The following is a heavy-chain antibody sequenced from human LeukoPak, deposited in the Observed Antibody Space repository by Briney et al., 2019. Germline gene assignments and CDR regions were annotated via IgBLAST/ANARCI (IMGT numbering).Heavy chain of an antibody. D-gene: IGHD6-13*01. Sequence: GSLRLSCAASGFTVSSNYMGWVRQAPGKGLEWVSVLYSGGNTYYADSVKGRFTISRDNSKNTLYLQMNSLRAEDTAVYYCATSPATGNIYFDLWGRGTLVTVSS. CDR3: ATSPATGNIYFDL. CDR2: LYSGGNT. CDR1: GFTVSSNY. J-gene: IGHJ2*01. V-gene: IGHV3-66*01.